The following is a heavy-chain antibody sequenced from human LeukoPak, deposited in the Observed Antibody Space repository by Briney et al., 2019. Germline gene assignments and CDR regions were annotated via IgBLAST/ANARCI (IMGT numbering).Heavy chain of an antibody. V-gene: IGHV4-59*06. CDR2: IYYSGCT. D-gene: IGHD1-1*01. CDR1: GFSFSTYA. J-gene: IGHJ5*02. CDR3: ARMYNWNDDWFDP. Sequence: GSLRLSCAASGFSFSTYAMSWVRQAPGKGAEWIGYIYYSGCTHYNPSLKSRVTISVDTSKNQFSLKLSSVTAADTAVYYCARMYNWNDDWFDPWGQGTLVTVSS.